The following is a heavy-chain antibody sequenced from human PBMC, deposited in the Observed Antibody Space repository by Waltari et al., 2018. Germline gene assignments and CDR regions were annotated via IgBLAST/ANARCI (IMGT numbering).Heavy chain of an antibody. Sequence: VQLVESGGGLVKPGGSLRLSCAASGFTFSNAWMSWVRQAPGKGLEWIGRIDSSGSTNYNPSLKSRVTIALDTSRNQFSLKLTSMTAADTAVYYCARDRGGSYSPFGYWGQGTLVTVSS. CDR3: ARDRGGSYSPFGY. CDR1: GFTFSNAW. D-gene: IGHD2-15*01. J-gene: IGHJ4*02. V-gene: IGHV4-4*08. CDR2: IDSSGST.